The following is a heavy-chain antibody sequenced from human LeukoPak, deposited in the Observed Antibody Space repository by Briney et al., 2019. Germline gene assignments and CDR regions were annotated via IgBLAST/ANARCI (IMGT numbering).Heavy chain of an antibody. D-gene: IGHD6-6*01. CDR3: ARVGIAARRSHTFDY. J-gene: IGHJ4*02. CDR1: GYTFTSYY. V-gene: IGHV1-46*01. Sequence: ASVTVSCKASGYTFTSYYMHWVRQAPGQGLEWMGIINPSGGSTSYAQKFQGRVTMTRDMSTSTVYMELSSLRSEDTAVYYCARVGIAARRSHTFDYWGQGTLVTVSS. CDR2: INPSGGST.